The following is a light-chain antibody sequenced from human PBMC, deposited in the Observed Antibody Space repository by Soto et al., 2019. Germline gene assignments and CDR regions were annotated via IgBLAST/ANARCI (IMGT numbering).Light chain of an antibody. CDR1: SSDVGGYNY. Sequence: QSALTQPASVSGSPGQSITISCTGTSSDVGGYNYVSWYQQHPGKAPKLMIYEVSNRPSGVSNRFSGSKSGNTASLTISGLQAEDEADYYCSSYTSSSTLEFGGGTKETVL. J-gene: IGLJ3*02. V-gene: IGLV2-14*01. CDR2: EVS. CDR3: SSYTSSSTLE.